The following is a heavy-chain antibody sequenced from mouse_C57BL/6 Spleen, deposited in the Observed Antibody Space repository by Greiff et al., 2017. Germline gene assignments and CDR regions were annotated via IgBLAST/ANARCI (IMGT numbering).Heavy chain of an antibody. D-gene: IGHD1-2*01. CDR2: IYPGDGDT. CDR1: GYAFSSSW. V-gene: IGHV1-82*01. J-gene: IGHJ1*03. Sequence: QVQLKQSGPELVKPGASVKISCKASGYAFSSSWMNWVKQRPGKGLEWIGRIYPGDGDTNYNGKFKGKATLTADKSSSTAYMQLSSLTSEDSAVYFCARSLRRDWYFDVWGTGTTVTVSS. CDR3: ARSLRRDWYFDV.